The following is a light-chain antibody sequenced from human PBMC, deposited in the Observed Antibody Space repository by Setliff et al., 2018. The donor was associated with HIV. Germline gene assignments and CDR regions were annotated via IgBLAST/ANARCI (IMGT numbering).Light chain of an antibody. J-gene: IGLJ1*01. V-gene: IGLV2-14*01. CDR3: SSYTTTSSYV. Sequence: QSALAQPASVSGSPGQSITISCTGTSSDIGGYDYVAWYQQHPGKAPKLLIYEVDLRPSGVSDRFSGSKSANTASLTISGLQADDAADYYCSSYTTTSSYVFGTGTKATVL. CDR2: EVD. CDR1: SSDIGGYDY.